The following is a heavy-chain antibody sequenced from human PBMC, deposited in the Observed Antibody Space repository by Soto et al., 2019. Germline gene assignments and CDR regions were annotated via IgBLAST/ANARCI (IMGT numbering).Heavy chain of an antibody. CDR3: ASHRVIVPAAADY. CDR2: ILYDGSNK. CDR1: GFTFSSYA. J-gene: IGHJ4*02. V-gene: IGHV3-30-3*01. Sequence: PGGSLRLSCAASGFTFSSYAMHWVRQAPGKGLEWVALILYDGSNKYYADSVKGRFTISRDNSKNTLYLQMNSLRAEDTAVYYCASHRVIVPAAADYWGQGTVVTVSS. D-gene: IGHD2-2*01.